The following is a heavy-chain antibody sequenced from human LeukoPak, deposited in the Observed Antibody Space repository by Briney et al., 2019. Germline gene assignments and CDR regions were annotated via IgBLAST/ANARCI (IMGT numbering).Heavy chain of an antibody. CDR1: GGSISSYY. CDR2: IYTSGST. Sequence: SETLSLTCTVSGGSISSYYWSWIRQPAGKGLEWIGRIYTSGSTNYNPSLKSRVTMSVDTSKNQFSLKLSSVTAADTAVYYCARDGRELSYYDFWSGYPQGGYFDYWGQGTLVTVSS. J-gene: IGHJ4*02. CDR3: ARDGRELSYYDFWSGYPQGGYFDY. V-gene: IGHV4-4*07. D-gene: IGHD3-3*01.